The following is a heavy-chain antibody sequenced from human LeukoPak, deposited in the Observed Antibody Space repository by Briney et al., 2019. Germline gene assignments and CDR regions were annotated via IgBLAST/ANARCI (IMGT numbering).Heavy chain of an antibody. V-gene: IGHV3-21*01. D-gene: IGHD6-19*01. CDR2: ISSSSSYI. Sequence: GSLRLSCAASGFTFSSYSMNWVRQAPGKGLEWVSSISSSSSYIYYADSVKGRFTISRDNAKNSLHLQMNSLRAEDTAVYYCAREVAVASCDYWGQGTLVTVSS. J-gene: IGHJ4*02. CDR1: GFTFSSYS. CDR3: AREVAVASCDY.